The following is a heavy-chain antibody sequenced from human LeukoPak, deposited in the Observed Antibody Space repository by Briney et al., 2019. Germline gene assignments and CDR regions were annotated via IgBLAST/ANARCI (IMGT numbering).Heavy chain of an antibody. D-gene: IGHD2-2*02. V-gene: IGHV4-59*12. CDR3: AREYCSSTSCYKENDAFDI. CDR1: GDSIRSYY. Sequence: SETLSLTCTVSGDSIRSYYWSWIRQPPGKGLEWIGYFYYSGSSVRTNYNPSLKSRVTITVDTSKNQFSLKLSSVTAADTAVYYCAREYCSSTSCYKENDAFDIWGQGTMVTVSS. J-gene: IGHJ3*02. CDR2: FYYSGSSVRT.